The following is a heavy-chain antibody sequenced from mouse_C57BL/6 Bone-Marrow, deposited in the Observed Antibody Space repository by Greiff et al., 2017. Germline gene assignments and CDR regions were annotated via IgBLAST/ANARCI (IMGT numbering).Heavy chain of an antibody. J-gene: IGHJ4*01. D-gene: IGHD1-1*01. CDR1: GYTFTSYT. V-gene: IGHV1-4*01. CDR2: INPSSGYT. Sequence: VQLQQSGAELARPGASVKMSCKASGYTFTSYTMHWVKQRPGQGLEWIGYINPSSGYTKYNQKFKDKATLTADKSSSTAYMQLSSLTSEDSAVYYCARLIITTVVATDYYAMDYWGQGTSVTVSS. CDR3: ARLIITTVVATDYYAMDY.